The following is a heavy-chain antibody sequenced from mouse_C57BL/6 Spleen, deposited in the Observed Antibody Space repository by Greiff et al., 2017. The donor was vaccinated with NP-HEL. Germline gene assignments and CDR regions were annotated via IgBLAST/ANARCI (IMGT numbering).Heavy chain of an antibody. Sequence: VQLQQSGPELVKPGASVKMSCKASGYTFTDYNMHWVKQSHGKSLEWIGYINPNNGGTSYNQKFKGKATLTVNKSSSTAYMELRSLTSEDSAVYYCASSINYYGSSYGAWFAYWGQGTLVTVSA. V-gene: IGHV1-22*01. CDR2: INPNNGGT. CDR3: ASSINYYGSSYGAWFAY. J-gene: IGHJ3*01. D-gene: IGHD1-1*01. CDR1: GYTFTDYN.